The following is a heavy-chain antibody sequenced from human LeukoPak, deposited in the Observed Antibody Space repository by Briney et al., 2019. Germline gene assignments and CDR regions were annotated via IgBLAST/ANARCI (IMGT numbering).Heavy chain of an antibody. J-gene: IGHJ4*02. CDR3: AKHSAQRSVDIVATMGV. Sequence: PGGSLRLSCAASGFTFSSYAMSWVRRAPGKGLEWVSTISGSGGSTYYADSVKGRFTISRDNSKNTLYLQMNSLRAEDTAVYYCAKHSAQRSVDIVATMGVWGQGTLVTVSS. CDR2: ISGSGGST. D-gene: IGHD5-12*01. CDR1: GFTFSSYA. V-gene: IGHV3-23*01.